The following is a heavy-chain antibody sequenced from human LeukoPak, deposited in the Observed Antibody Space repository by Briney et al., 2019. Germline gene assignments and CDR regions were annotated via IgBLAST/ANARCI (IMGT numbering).Heavy chain of an antibody. J-gene: IGHJ4*02. V-gene: IGHV3-74*01. D-gene: IGHD4/OR15-4a*01. CDR2: INSDGSST. Sequence: GGSRRLSCAASRFPFSSYWMQWVRQAPGEGLVWVSRINSDGSSTIYADAVKGRYTISRDNAKTTLYLQMNSLRAEDTAVYYCVRGYGGNTFDYWGQGTLVTVSS. CDR3: VRGYGGNTFDY. CDR1: RFPFSSYW.